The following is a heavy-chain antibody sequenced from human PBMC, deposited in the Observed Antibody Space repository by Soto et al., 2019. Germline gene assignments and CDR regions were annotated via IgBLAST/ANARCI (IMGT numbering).Heavy chain of an antibody. CDR1: GYTFTSYG. CDR3: ARAGVDPATGYYYGMDV. D-gene: IGHD5-18*01. Sequence: QVQLVQSGAEVKKPGASVKVSCKASGYTFTSYGISWVRQAPGQGLEWMGWISAYNGNTNYAQKPQGRANMTTATSAGTAYSALRSLRSDAAAGYYCARAGVDPATGYYYGMDVWGPGTTVTVSS. J-gene: IGHJ6*02. V-gene: IGHV1-18*01. CDR2: ISAYNGNT.